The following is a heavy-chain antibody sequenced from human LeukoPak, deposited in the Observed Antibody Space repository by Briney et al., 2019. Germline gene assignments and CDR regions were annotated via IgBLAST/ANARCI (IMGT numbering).Heavy chain of an antibody. CDR3: ARVGWLAARPPYYYYYYMDV. V-gene: IGHV4-39*07. Sequence: SSETLSLTCTVSGASISSSSYYWGWIRQPPGKGLEWIGNIYYSGSTYYNPSLKSRVTISIDTSKNQFSLKLSSVTAADTAVYYCARVGWLAARPPYYYYYYMDVWGKGTTVTVSS. D-gene: IGHD6-6*01. CDR2: IYYSGST. J-gene: IGHJ6*03. CDR1: GASISSSSYY.